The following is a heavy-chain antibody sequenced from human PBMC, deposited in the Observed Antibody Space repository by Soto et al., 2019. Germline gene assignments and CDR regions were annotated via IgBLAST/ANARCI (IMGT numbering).Heavy chain of an antibody. V-gene: IGHV3-66*01. CDR3: ARVYGDYVLDY. CDR2: IYSGGST. Sequence: GGSLRLSCAASGFTVSSNYMSWVRQAPGKGLEWVSVIYSGGSTYYADSVKGRFTISRDNSKNTLYLQMNSLRAEDTAVYYCARVYGDYVLDYWGQGTLVTVSS. CDR1: GFTVSSNY. J-gene: IGHJ4*02. D-gene: IGHD4-17*01.